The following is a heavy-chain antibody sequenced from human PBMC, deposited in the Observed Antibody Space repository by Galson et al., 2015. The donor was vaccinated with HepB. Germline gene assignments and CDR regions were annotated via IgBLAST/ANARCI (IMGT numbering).Heavy chain of an antibody. J-gene: IGHJ6*03. CDR1: GGTFSSYA. D-gene: IGHD1-26*01. V-gene: IGHV1-69*10. CDR3: ARDGSYGIYYYYYMDV. CDR2: IIPILGIA. Sequence: SVKVSCKASGGTFSSYAISRVRQAPGQGLEWMGGIIPILGIANYAQKFQGRVTITADKSTSTAYMELSSLRSEDTAVYYCARDGSYGIYYYYYMDVWGKGTTVTVSS.